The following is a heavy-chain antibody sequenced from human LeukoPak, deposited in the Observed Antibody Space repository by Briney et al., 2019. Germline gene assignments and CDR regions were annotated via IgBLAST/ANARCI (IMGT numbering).Heavy chain of an antibody. CDR1: GGSISSYY. J-gene: IGHJ6*02. CDR3: ASGKGYCSSTSCYSHTYYYYYGMDV. D-gene: IGHD2-2*01. Sequence: PSETLSLTCTVSGGSISSYYWSWVRQPPGKGLEWIGYIYYSGSTNYNPSLKSRVTISVETSKHQFSLKLSSVTAADTAVYYCASGKGYCSSTSCYSHTYYYYYGMDVWGQGTTVTVSS. V-gene: IGHV4-59*12. CDR2: IYYSGST.